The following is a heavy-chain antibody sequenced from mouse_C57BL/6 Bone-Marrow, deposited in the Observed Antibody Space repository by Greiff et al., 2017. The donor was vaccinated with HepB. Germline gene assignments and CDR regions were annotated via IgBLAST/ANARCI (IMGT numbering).Heavy chain of an antibody. CDR1: GYTFTSYW. V-gene: IGHV1-69*01. D-gene: IGHD1-1*01. Sequence: QVHVKQPGAELVMPGASVKLSCKASGYTFTSYWMHWVKQRPGQGLEWIGEIDPSDSYTNYNQKFKGKSTLTVDKSSSTAYMQLSSLTSEDSAVYYCARDYYGSSYPAWFAYWGQGTLVTVSA. CDR2: IDPSDSYT. J-gene: IGHJ3*01. CDR3: ARDYYGSSYPAWFAY.